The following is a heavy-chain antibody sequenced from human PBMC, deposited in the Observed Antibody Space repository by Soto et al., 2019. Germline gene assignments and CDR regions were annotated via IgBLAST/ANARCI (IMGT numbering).Heavy chain of an antibody. D-gene: IGHD3-22*01. CDR2: ISAYNGNT. J-gene: IGHJ3*02. Sequence: ASVKVSCKASGYTFTSYGISWVRQAPGEGLEWMGWISAYNGNTNYAQKRQGRVTMTTDTSTSTAYMELRSLRSDDTAVYYCARVYYYDSSGHPPPAFDIRGPGTMVTLSS. V-gene: IGHV1-18*01. CDR1: GYTFTSYG. CDR3: ARVYYYDSSGHPPPAFDI.